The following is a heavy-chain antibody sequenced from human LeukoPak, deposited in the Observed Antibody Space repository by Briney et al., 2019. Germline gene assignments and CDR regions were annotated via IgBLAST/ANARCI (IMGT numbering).Heavy chain of an antibody. CDR3: ARLYSSSSRRYFDL. Sequence: GGSLRLSCAASGFTLSSCSMNWVRQAPGKGLEWVSSISSSSSYIYYADSVKGRFTISRDNAKNSLYLQMNSLRAEDTAVYYCARLYSSSSRRYFDLWGRGTLVTVSS. J-gene: IGHJ2*01. V-gene: IGHV3-21*01. CDR2: ISSSSSYI. CDR1: GFTLSSCS. D-gene: IGHD6-6*01.